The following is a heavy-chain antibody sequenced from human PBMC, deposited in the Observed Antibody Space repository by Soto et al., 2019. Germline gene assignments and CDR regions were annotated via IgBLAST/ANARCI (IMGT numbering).Heavy chain of an antibody. D-gene: IGHD1-26*01. J-gene: IGHJ4*02. CDR3: ARVGVVEARVFDY. CDR1: GFTFSSYS. V-gene: IGHV3-48*01. Sequence: EVQLVESGGGLVQPGGSLRLSCAASGFTFSSYSMNWVRQAPGKGLEWVSYISSSSSTIYYADSVKGRFTISRDNAKNSLYLQMNSLRAEDTAVYYCARVGVVEARVFDYWGQGTLVTVSS. CDR2: ISSSSSTI.